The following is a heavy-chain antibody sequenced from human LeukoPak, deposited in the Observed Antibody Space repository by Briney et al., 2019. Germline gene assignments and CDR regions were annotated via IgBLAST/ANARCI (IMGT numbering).Heavy chain of an antibody. D-gene: IGHD3-3*01. J-gene: IGHJ3*02. CDR2: ISWSSGII. CDR1: GFTFDDHG. V-gene: IGHV3-9*01. CDR3: AKDTGRPTDAITMEDNAFDI. Sequence: GRSLRLSCAASGFTFDDHGMHWVRQAPGKGLEWVSGISWSSGIIGYADSVEGRFTISRDNAKNSLYLQMDSLRAEDTALYYCAKDTGRPTDAITMEDNAFDIWGQGTMVTVSS.